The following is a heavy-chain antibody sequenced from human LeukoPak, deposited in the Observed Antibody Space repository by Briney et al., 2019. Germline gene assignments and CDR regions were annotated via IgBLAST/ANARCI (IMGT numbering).Heavy chain of an antibody. CDR3: ARGVYEASLRGYSYGWLDP. CDR1: GYILTSFY. Sequence: ASVKVSCKASGYILTSFYMHWVRQAPGQGLEWMGIINPSGGNTGYAQKFQGRVTITADESTSTAYMELSSLRSEDTAVYYCARGVYEASLRGYSYGWLDPWGQGTLVTVSS. J-gene: IGHJ5*02. V-gene: IGHV1-46*01. D-gene: IGHD5-18*01. CDR2: INPSGGNT.